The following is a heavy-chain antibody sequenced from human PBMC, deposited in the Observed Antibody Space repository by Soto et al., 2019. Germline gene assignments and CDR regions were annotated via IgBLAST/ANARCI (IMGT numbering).Heavy chain of an antibody. Sequence: ASVKVSCKASGYTFTGYYMHWVRQAPGQGLEWMGWINPNSGGTNYAQKLQGWVTMTRDTSISTAYMELSRLRSDDTAVYYCAIVGSGRFLEWLLGDYGMDVWGQGTTVTVSS. CDR2: INPNSGGT. CDR3: AIVGSGRFLEWLLGDYGMDV. J-gene: IGHJ6*02. CDR1: GYTFTGYY. D-gene: IGHD3-3*01. V-gene: IGHV1-2*04.